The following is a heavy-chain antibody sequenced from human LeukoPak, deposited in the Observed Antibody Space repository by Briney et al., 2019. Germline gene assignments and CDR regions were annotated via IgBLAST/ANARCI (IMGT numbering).Heavy chain of an antibody. D-gene: IGHD6-19*01. J-gene: IGHJ4*02. CDR3: AKGLLRSSLAGIQGD. CDR2: TGSGGST. Sequence: PGGSLRLSCAASGFTFSYYAMNWVRQAPGKGLEWVSGTGSGGSTYYADPVKGRFTISRDYSKNTLYLQMNSLIAGDTAVYFCAKGLLRSSLAGIQGDWGQGTLVTVSS. CDR1: GFTFSYYA. V-gene: IGHV3-23*01.